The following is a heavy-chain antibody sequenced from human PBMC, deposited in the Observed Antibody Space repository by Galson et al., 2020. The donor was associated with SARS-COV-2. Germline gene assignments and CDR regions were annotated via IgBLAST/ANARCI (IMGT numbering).Heavy chain of an antibody. Sequence: ETSETLSLTCTLSGGSISSYYWSWIRQPQGKGLEWIGYIYYSGSTNYNPSLKSRVTISVDTSKNQFSLKLSSVTAADTAVYYCAGQRVPAAIDHHPGYDYYYGMDVWGQGTTVTVSS. CDR2: IYYSGST. J-gene: IGHJ6*02. CDR1: GGSISSYY. V-gene: IGHV4-59*08. D-gene: IGHD2-2*02. CDR3: AGQRVPAAIDHHPGYDYYYGMDV.